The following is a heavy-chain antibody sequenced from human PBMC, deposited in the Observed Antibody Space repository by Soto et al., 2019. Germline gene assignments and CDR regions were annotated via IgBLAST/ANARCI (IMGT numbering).Heavy chain of an antibody. D-gene: IGHD3-9*01. V-gene: IGHV3-23*01. J-gene: IGHJ4*02. CDR1: GFTFSSYA. Sequence: GGSLRLSCAASGFTFSSYAMSWVRQAPGKGLEWVSAISGSGGSTYYADSVKGRFTISRDNSKNTLYLQMNSLRAEDTAVYYCAKGSGYDILTGYFPFDYWGQGTLVTVSS. CDR2: ISGSGGST. CDR3: AKGSGYDILTGYFPFDY.